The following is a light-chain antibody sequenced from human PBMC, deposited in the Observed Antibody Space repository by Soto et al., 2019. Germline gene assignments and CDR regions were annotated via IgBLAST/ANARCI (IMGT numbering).Light chain of an antibody. CDR1: SSDVGRYNY. J-gene: IGLJ2*01. Sequence: QSALTQPASVSGSPGQSITISCTGTSSDVGRYNYVSWYQQHPGKAPKLMIYGVSSRPSGVSDRFSGSKSGNTASLTISRLQAEDESDYYCSSYTSSSTVLFGGGTKLTVL. CDR3: SSYTSSSTVL. CDR2: GVS. V-gene: IGLV2-14*03.